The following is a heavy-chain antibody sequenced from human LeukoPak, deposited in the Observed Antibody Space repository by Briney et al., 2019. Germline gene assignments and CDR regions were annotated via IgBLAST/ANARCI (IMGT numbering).Heavy chain of an antibody. CDR3: ARDRSPLQLDCSRSSCYAVGGAFDI. D-gene: IGHD2-2*01. CDR1: GGTFSSYT. CDR2: IIPIFGTT. Sequence: SVKVSCKASGGTFSSYTISWVRQAPGQGLEWMGGIIPIFGTTNYAQNFQGRVTITADESTSTAYMELSSLRSEDTAVYYCARDRSPLQLDCSRSSCYAVGGAFDIWGQGTMVTVSS. V-gene: IGHV1-69*13. J-gene: IGHJ3*02.